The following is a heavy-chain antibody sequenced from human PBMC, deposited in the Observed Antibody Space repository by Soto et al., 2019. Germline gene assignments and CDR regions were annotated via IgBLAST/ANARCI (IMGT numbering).Heavy chain of an antibody. D-gene: IGHD6-6*01. CDR1: GGSISSYY. CDR2: IYTSGST. J-gene: IGHJ5*02. V-gene: IGHV4-4*07. Sequence: SETLSLTCTVSGGSISSYYWSWIRQSAGKGLEWIGRIYTSGSTNYNPSLKSRVTMSVDTSKNQFSLKLSSVTAADTAVYYCARSGIAARPGRNWFDPWGQGTLVTVSS. CDR3: ARSGIAARPGRNWFDP.